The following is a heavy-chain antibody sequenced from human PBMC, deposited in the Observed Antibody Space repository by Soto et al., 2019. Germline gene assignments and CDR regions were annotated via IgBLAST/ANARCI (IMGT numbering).Heavy chain of an antibody. CDR1: GGTFSSHA. CDR2: IIPIFGTA. D-gene: IGHD6-19*01. CDR3: ARGLRWGSGWAYFDY. Sequence: SVKVSCKASGGTFSSHAITWVRQAPGQGLEWMGGIIPIFGTANYAQKFQGRLTIAADEFTSTAYMELRSLRSEDTAVYYCARGLRWGSGWAYFDYWGQGTLVTVSS. V-gene: IGHV1-69*13. J-gene: IGHJ4*02.